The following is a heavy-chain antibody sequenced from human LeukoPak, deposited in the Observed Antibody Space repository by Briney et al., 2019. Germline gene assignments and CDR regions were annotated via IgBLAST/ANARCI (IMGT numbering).Heavy chain of an antibody. D-gene: IGHD3-10*01. J-gene: IGHJ6*02. Sequence: ASVKVSCKASGYTFTSYGISWVRQAPGQGLEWMGWISAYNGNTNYAQKFQGRVTMTEDTSTDTAYMELSSLRSEDTAVYYCATSRPYLWFGELPSYYYYYYGMDVWGQGTKVTVSS. CDR2: ISAYNGNT. CDR1: GYTFTSYG. V-gene: IGHV1-18*01. CDR3: ATSRPYLWFGELPSYYYYYYGMDV.